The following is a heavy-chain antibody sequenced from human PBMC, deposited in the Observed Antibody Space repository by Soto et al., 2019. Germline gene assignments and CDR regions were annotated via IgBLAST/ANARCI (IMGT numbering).Heavy chain of an antibody. J-gene: IGHJ5*02. CDR2: INAGNGNT. Sequence: QVQLVQSGAEVKKPGASVKVSCKASGYTFTSYAMHWVRQAPGQRLEWMGWINAGNGNTKYSQKFQGRVTITRDTSASTAYMELSSLRSEDTAVYYCARAGLYCSSTSCYGNNWFDPWGQGTLVTVSS. CDR3: ARAGLYCSSTSCYGNNWFDP. V-gene: IGHV1-3*01. CDR1: GYTFTSYA. D-gene: IGHD2-2*01.